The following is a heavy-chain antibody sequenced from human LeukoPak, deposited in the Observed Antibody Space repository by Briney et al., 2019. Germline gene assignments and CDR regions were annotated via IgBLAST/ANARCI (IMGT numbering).Heavy chain of an antibody. Sequence: GGSLRLSCAASGFTFSSYGMHWVRQAPGKGPEWVAFIRYDGSNKYYADSVKGRFTISGDNSKNTLYLQMNSLRAEDTAVYYCAKFLAAAGISPFDYWGQGTLVTVSS. J-gene: IGHJ4*02. D-gene: IGHD6-13*01. CDR2: IRYDGSNK. CDR3: AKFLAAAGISPFDY. CDR1: GFTFSSYG. V-gene: IGHV3-30*02.